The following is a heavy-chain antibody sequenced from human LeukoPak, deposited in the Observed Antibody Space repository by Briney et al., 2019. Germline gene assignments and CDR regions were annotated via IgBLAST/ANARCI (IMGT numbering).Heavy chain of an antibody. Sequence: GGSLRLSCAASEITVSSSYMSWVRQAPGKGLEWVSAISGGGGSTYYADSVKGRFTISRDNSKNTLYLQMNSLRAEDTAVYYCAKAYSSSWSTSLYFDYWGQGTLVTVSS. D-gene: IGHD6-13*01. V-gene: IGHV3-23*01. J-gene: IGHJ4*02. CDR3: AKAYSSSWSTSLYFDY. CDR1: EITVSSSY. CDR2: ISGGGGST.